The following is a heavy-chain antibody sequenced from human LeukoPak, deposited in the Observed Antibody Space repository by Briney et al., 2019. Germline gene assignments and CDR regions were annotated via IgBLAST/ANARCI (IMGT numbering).Heavy chain of an antibody. CDR2: ISSSSGYI. CDR3: AREERYFDWLLSTIDY. V-gene: IGHV3-21*01. J-gene: IGHJ4*02. Sequence: GGSLRLSCAASGFTFSSYSMNWVRQAPGKGLEWVSSISSSSGYIYYADSVKGRFTISRDNAKNSLYLQMNSLRAEDTAVYYCAREERYFDWLLSTIDYWGQGTLVTVSS. D-gene: IGHD3-9*01. CDR1: GFTFSSYS.